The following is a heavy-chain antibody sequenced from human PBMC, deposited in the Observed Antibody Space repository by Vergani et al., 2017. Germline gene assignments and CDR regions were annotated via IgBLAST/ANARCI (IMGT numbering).Heavy chain of an antibody. J-gene: IGHJ3*02. V-gene: IGHV5-51*01. Sequence: EVQLVQSGAEVKKPGESLRISCKGSGYSFTSYWIGWVRQMPGKGLEWMGIIYPGDSDTRYSPSFQGQVTISADKSISTAYLQWSSLKASDTAMYYCARGRGSGWYIGTADAFDIWGQGTMVTVSS. CDR3: ARGRGSGWYIGTADAFDI. D-gene: IGHD6-19*01. CDR2: IYPGDSDT. CDR1: GYSFTSYW.